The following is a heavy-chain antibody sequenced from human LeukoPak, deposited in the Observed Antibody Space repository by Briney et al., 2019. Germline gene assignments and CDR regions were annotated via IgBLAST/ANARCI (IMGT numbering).Heavy chain of an antibody. V-gene: IGHV4-61*02. D-gene: IGHD2-2*01. CDR3: ARDLGSYQLLSGDYYYYMDV. Sequence: PSQTLSLTCTVSGGSISSGSYYWSWIRQPAGKGLEWIGRIYTSGSTNYNPSLKSRVTISVDTSKNQFSLKLSSVTAADTAVYYCARDLGSYQLLSGDYYYYMDVWGKGTTVTISS. J-gene: IGHJ6*03. CDR2: IYTSGST. CDR1: GGSISSGSYY.